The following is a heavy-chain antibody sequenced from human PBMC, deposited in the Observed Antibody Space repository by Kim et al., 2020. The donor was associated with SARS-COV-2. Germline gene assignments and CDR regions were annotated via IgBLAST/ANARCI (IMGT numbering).Heavy chain of an antibody. Sequence: LKSRVTISVDTAKNQFSLKLSSVTAADTAVYYCARHRITMIVVVTEPFDYWGQGTLVTVSS. D-gene: IGHD3-22*01. V-gene: IGHV4-39*01. CDR3: ARHRITMIVVVTEPFDY. J-gene: IGHJ4*02.